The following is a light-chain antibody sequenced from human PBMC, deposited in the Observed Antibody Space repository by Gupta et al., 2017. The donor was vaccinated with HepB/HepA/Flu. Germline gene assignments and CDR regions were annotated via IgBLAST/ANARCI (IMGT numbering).Light chain of an antibody. J-gene: IGKJ4*01. CDR3: QQHCGSVFT. V-gene: IGKV3-20*01. CDR1: QSVSYK. Sequence: EIVLTQSPGPLSLSPGERATLSCRASQSVSYKLDWYQQKPGQAPRLLIYDASTRATGIPDRFSGSGSGTDFTLTISSLEPEDFAEYYCQQHCGSVFTFGGGTKVEIK. CDR2: DAS.